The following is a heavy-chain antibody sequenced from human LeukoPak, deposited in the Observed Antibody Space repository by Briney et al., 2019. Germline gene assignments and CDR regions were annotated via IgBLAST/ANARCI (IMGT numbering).Heavy chain of an antibody. Sequence: GGSLRLSCAASGFTFSDYYMSWIRQAPGKGLEWVSYISSSGSTIYYADSVKGRFTISRDNAKNSLYLQMNSLRAEDTAVYYCATVNNYDFWSGYPPYYYYGMDVWGQGTTATVSS. V-gene: IGHV3-11*01. CDR2: ISSSGSTI. CDR3: ATVNNYDFWSGYPPYYYYGMDV. J-gene: IGHJ6*02. D-gene: IGHD3-3*01. CDR1: GFTFSDYY.